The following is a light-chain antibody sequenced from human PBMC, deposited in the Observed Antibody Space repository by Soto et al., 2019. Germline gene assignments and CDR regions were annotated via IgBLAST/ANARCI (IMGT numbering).Light chain of an antibody. CDR1: QSVSTSY. CDR3: QQYGNSRGT. CDR2: GAS. Sequence: DIVLTQSPGTLSLSQGDRATLSCSASQSVSTSYLAWYQQKPGQAPRLLIYGASSRATGIPDRFSGSGSGTDFTLTISGLEPEDFAVYYCQQYGNSRGTFGQGTKVDI. V-gene: IGKV3-20*01. J-gene: IGKJ1*01.